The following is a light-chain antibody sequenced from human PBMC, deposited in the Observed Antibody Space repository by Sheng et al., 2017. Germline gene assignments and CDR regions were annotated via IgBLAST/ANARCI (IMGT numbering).Light chain of an antibody. Sequence: IVMTQSPDSLAVSLGERATINCKSSQSVLYSSNNKNYLAWYQQKPGQPPKLLIYWASTRESGVPDRFSGSASGTDFTLTISSLQAEDVAVYYCQQYYTTPLTFGGGTKVEIK. CDR3: QQYYTTPLT. CDR2: WAS. V-gene: IGKV4-1*01. J-gene: IGKJ4*01. CDR1: QSVLYSSNNKNY.